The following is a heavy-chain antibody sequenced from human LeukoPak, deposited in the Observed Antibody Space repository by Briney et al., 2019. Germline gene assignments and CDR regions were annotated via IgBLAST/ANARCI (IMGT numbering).Heavy chain of an antibody. CDR3: ASKKAVEGRTLRHYYYYYMDV. Sequence: SVKVSCEAFGGTFSSYAISWVRQAPGQGLEWMGGIIPIFGTANYAQKFQGRVTITTDESTSTAYMELSSLRSEDTAVYYCASKKAVEGRTLRHYYYYYMDVWGKGTTVTVSS. CDR2: IIPIFGTA. D-gene: IGHD3-16*01. J-gene: IGHJ6*03. CDR1: GGTFSSYA. V-gene: IGHV1-69*05.